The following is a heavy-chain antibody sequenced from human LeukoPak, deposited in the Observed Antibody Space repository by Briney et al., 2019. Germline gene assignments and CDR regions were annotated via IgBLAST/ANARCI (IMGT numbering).Heavy chain of an antibody. Sequence: PGGSLRLSCAASGFTVSSNYRSWVRQAPGKGLEWVAVISYDGSNKYYADSVKGRFTISRDNSKNTLYLQMNSLRAEDTAVYYCARDSSGYDYGPSPESIFDYWGQGTLVTVSS. J-gene: IGHJ4*02. D-gene: IGHD5-12*01. CDR2: ISYDGSNK. CDR1: GFTVSSNY. V-gene: IGHV3-30-3*01. CDR3: ARDSSGYDYGPSPESIFDY.